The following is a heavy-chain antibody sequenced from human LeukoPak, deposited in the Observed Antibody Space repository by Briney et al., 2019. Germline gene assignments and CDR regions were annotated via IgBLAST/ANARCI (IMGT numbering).Heavy chain of an antibody. CDR1: GGSIRYSSYY. V-gene: IGHV4-39*07. D-gene: IGHD2-2*01. Sequence: PSETLSLTCTVSGGSIRYSSYYWGWIRQPPGKGLEWIGRIYTSGSTNYNPSLKSRVTMSVDTSRNQFSLKLSSVTAADTAVYYCARGGDIVIAPAPFDYWGQGTLVTVSS. CDR3: ARGGDIVIAPAPFDY. J-gene: IGHJ4*02. CDR2: IYTSGST.